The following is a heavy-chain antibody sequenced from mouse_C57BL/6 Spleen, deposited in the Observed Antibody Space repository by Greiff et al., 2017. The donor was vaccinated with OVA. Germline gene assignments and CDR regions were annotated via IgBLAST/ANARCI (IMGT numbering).Heavy chain of an antibody. CDR1: GYTFTSYW. CDR2: IHPNSGST. D-gene: IGHD2-1*01. CDR3: ARDEQNYFAY. Sequence: QVHVKQPGAELVKPGASVKLSCKASGYTFTSYWMHWVKQRPGQGLEWIGMIHPNSGSTNYNEKFKSKATLTVDKSSSTAYMQLSSLTSEDSAVYYCARDEQNYFAYWGQGTLVTVSA. V-gene: IGHV1-64*01. J-gene: IGHJ3*01.